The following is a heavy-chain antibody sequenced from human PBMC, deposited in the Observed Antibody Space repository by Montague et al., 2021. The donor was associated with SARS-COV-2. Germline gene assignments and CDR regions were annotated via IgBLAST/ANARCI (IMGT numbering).Heavy chain of an antibody. J-gene: IGHJ4*02. CDR1: GGSINTNNW. D-gene: IGHD6-13*01. V-gene: IGHV4-4*02. CDR2: IFHSGIT. Sequence: SETLSLTSAVSGGSINTNNWWTWVRQPPGEGLEWIGQIFHSGITNYNPSLESRVTISVDKSKNQFSLRLSSVTAADTAVYYCARGRLVGDSSSWYYFDYWGQGTLVAVSS. CDR3: ARGRLVGDSSSWYYFDY.